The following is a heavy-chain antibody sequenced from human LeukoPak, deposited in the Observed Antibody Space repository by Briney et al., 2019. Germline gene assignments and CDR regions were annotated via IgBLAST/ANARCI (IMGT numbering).Heavy chain of an antibody. D-gene: IGHD2-21*01. V-gene: IGHV3-21*04. Sequence: GGSLRLSCAASGFTFSSYSMNWVRQAPGKGLEWVSSISSSSSYIYYADSVKGRFTISRDNAKNSLYLQMNSLRAEDTAVYYCARALPYCGGDCRYYFDYWGQGTLVTVSS. CDR1: GFTFSSYS. J-gene: IGHJ4*02. CDR2: ISSSSSYI. CDR3: ARALPYCGGDCRYYFDY.